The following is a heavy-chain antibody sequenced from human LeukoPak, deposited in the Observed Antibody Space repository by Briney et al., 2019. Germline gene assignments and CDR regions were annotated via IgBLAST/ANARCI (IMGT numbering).Heavy chain of an antibody. CDR3: ARGQQLVRGRIGYFDY. J-gene: IGHJ4*02. D-gene: IGHD6-13*01. V-gene: IGHV3-11*01. Sequence: GGSLRLSCAASGFTLSDYYMSWIRQAPGKGLEWVSYISSSGSTIYYADSVKGRFTISRDNAKNSLYLQMNSLRAEDTAVYYCARGQQLVRGRIGYFDYWGQGTLVTVSS. CDR2: ISSSGSTI. CDR1: GFTLSDYY.